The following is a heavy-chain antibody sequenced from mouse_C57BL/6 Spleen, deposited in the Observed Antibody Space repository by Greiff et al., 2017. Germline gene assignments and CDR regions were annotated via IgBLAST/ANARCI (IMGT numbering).Heavy chain of an antibody. CDR2: FHPYNDDT. V-gene: IGHV1-47*01. J-gene: IGHJ2*01. Sequence: VLLQQSGAELVKPGASVKMSCKASGYTFTTYPLEWMKQNHGKSLAWIGNFHPYNDDTTYNEKFKGKATLTVEKSSSTVYVGLSRLTSEDSAVYYCARKGELGFDYWGQGTTLTVSS. D-gene: IGHD4-1*01. CDR3: ARKGELGFDY. CDR1: GYTFTTYP.